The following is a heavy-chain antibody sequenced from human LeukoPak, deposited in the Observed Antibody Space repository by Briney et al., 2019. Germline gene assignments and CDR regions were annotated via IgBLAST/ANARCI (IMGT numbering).Heavy chain of an antibody. CDR2: IYHSGST. Sequence: PSETLSLTCAVSGGSISGSNWWSWVRQPPGKGLEWIGEIYHSGSTYYNPSLKSRVTISVDTSKNQFSLKLSSVTAADTAVYYCARTGGGNFRTLTLRYWGQGTLVTVSS. D-gene: IGHD4-23*01. CDR1: GGSISGSNW. J-gene: IGHJ4*02. V-gene: IGHV4-4*02. CDR3: ARTGGGNFRTLTLRY.